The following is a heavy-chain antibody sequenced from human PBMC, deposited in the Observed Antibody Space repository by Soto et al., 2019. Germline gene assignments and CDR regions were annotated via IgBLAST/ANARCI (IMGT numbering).Heavy chain of an antibody. CDR2: IDPGNGKT. V-gene: IGHV1-3*01. CDR1: GYTFSSYA. CDR3: ARDLGDDFWSGQLY. D-gene: IGHD3-3*01. J-gene: IGHJ4*02. Sequence: VHLVQSGSEVKKPGAAAKVSCKASGYTFSSYAIQWVRQAPGQRLEWVGWIDPGNGKTKYSQKFEGRVTITRDTSATTAYKELSNLSYEDTAVFYCARDLGDDFWSGQLYWGQGTLVTVSS.